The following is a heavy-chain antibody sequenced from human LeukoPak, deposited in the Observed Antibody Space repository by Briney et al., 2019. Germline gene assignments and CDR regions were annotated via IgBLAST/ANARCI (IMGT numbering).Heavy chain of an antibody. D-gene: IGHD6-19*01. CDR2: ISSSSSYI. CDR1: GFTFSSYS. CDR3: IAVAGQGTWFDP. J-gene: IGHJ5*02. V-gene: IGHV3-21*01. Sequence: PGGSLRLSCAASGFTFSSYSMNWVRQAPGKGLEWVSSISSSSSYIYYVDSVKGRFTISRDNAKNSLYLQMNSLRAEDTAVYYCIAVAGQGTWFDPWGQGTLVTVSS.